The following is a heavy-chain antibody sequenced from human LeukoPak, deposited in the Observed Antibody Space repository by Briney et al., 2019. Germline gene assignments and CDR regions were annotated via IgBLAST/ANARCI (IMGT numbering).Heavy chain of an antibody. CDR3: ARDSRGQQQRAFDY. CDR2: IYTSGST. J-gene: IGHJ4*02. D-gene: IGHD6-13*01. CDR1: GGSISSYY. V-gene: IGHV4-4*07. Sequence: SETLSLTCTVSGGSISSYYWSWIRQPAGKGLEWIGRIYTSGSTNYNPSLKSRVTMSVDTSKNQFSLKLSSVTAADTAVYYCARDSRGQQQRAFDYWGQGTLVTVSS.